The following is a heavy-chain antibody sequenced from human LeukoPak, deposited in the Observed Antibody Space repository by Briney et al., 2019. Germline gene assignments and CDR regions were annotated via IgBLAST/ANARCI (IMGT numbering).Heavy chain of an antibody. Sequence: SVKVSCKASGGTFSSYAISWVRQAPGQGLEWMGRIIPIFGTANYAQKFQGRVTITAGKSTRTAYMELSSLRSEDTAVYYCLSMASSDAFDIWGKGTMVTVSS. J-gene: IGHJ3*02. CDR1: GGTFSSYA. V-gene: IGHV1-69*06. CDR3: LSMASSDAFDI. CDR2: IIPIFGTA. D-gene: IGHD2/OR15-2a*01.